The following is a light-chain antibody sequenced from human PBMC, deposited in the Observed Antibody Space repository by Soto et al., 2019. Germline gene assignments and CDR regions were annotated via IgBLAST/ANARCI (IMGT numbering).Light chain of an antibody. CDR3: QQYYTSPRT. CDR1: QSVSSNY. V-gene: IGKV3-20*01. J-gene: IGKJ1*01. Sequence: EVMLTQSPGTLSLSPGERATLSCRASQSVSSNYLAWYQQKSGQAPMLLIYGASNRATGIPDRFSGSGSGTDFTLTIRRLEPEDFAVYYCQQYYTSPRTFGQGTNVE. CDR2: GAS.